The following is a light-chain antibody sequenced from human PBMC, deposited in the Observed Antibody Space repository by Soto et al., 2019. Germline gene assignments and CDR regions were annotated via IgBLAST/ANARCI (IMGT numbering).Light chain of an antibody. CDR2: EVN. V-gene: IGLV2-14*01. CDR3: CSYTSSGAHV. J-gene: IGLJ2*01. CDR1: SSDVGGYDY. Sequence: QSALTQPASVSGSPGQSITISCTGTSSDVGGYDYVSWHQQHPGKAPKLMIYEVNTRPSGVSNRFSGSKSGNTASLTTSGLQAEDEADYYCCSYTSSGAHVFGGGTKVTVL.